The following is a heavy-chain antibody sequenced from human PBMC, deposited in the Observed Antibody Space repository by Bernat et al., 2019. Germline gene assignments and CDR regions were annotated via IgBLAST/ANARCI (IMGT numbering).Heavy chain of an antibody. Sequence: QVQLVQSGAEVKKPGASVKVSCKASGYTFTSYDISWVRQATGQGFEWMGWMNPNSGNTGYAQKFQGRVTMTRNTSISTAYMELSSLRSEDTAVYYCARPLYCSGGSCYIAAFDIWGQGTMDTVSS. CDR3: ARPLYCSGGSCYIAAFDI. CDR2: MNPNSGNT. D-gene: IGHD2-15*01. V-gene: IGHV1-8*01. J-gene: IGHJ3*02. CDR1: GYTFTSYD.